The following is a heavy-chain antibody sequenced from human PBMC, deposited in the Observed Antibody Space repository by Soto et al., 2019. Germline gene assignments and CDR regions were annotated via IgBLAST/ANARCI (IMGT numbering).Heavy chain of an antibody. Sequence: PSETLSLTCTVSGGSISSYYWSWIRQPPGKGLEWIGYIYYSGSTNYNPSLKSRITISVDTSKNQFSLKLSSVTAADTAVYYCATIGAVADCSITSCYGSEGYYYYYMDVWGKGTTVTVSS. CDR2: IYYSGST. J-gene: IGHJ6*03. D-gene: IGHD2-2*01. V-gene: IGHV4-59*08. CDR1: GGSISSYY. CDR3: ATIGAVADCSITSCYGSEGYYYYYMDV.